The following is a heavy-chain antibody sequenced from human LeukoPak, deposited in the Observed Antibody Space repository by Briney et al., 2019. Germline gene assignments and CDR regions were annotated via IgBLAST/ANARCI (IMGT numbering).Heavy chain of an antibody. D-gene: IGHD1-7*01. CDR3: AREGGTQDY. CDR2: IKQDGSEK. Sequence: GGSLRLSCAASGFTFSSYWMTWVRQAPGKGLEWVANIKQDGSEKFFADSVKGRFTISRDNARNSVYLQMNSLRVEDTAVYYCAREGGTQDYWGREPWSPSPQ. CDR1: GFTFSSYW. J-gene: IGHJ4*02. V-gene: IGHV3-7*01.